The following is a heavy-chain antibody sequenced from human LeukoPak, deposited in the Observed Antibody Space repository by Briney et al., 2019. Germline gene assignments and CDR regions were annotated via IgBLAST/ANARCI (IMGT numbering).Heavy chain of an antibody. CDR3: ARGPVVTNWFDP. V-gene: IGHV1-69*05. J-gene: IGHJ5*02. Sequence: SVKVPCKASGGTFSSYAISWVRQAPGQGLEWMGRIIPIFGTANYAQKFQGRVTITTDESTSTAYMELSSLRSEDTAVYYCARGPVVTNWFDPWGQGTLVTVSS. CDR1: GGTFSSYA. CDR2: IIPIFGTA. D-gene: IGHD2-15*01.